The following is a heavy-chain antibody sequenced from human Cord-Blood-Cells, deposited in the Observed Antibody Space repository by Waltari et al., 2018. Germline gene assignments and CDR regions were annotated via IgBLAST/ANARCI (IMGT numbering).Heavy chain of an antibody. CDR2: INQGGST. Sequence: QVQLQQWGAGLLKPSETLSLTCAVYGGSFSGYYWSWIRQPPGKGLEWIGEINQGGSTNYNPSHKSRVTISVDTAKNQFSLKLGSVTAADTAVYYCARGTDWADYWGQGTLVTVSS. CDR3: ARGTDWADY. J-gene: IGHJ4*02. D-gene: IGHD3-9*01. CDR1: GGSFSGYY. V-gene: IGHV4-34*01.